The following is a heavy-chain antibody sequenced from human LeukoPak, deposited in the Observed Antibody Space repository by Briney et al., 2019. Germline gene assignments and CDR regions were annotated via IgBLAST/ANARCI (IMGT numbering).Heavy chain of an antibody. V-gene: IGHV4-30-4*01. D-gene: IGHD3-10*01. Sequence: PSETLSLTCTVSGGSISSCDYYWSWIRQPPGKGLEWIGYIYYSGSTYYNPSLKSRVTISVDTSKNQFSLKLSSVTAADTAVYYCAREGTMVRGVLDYWGQGTLVTVSS. CDR1: GGSISSCDYY. CDR2: IYYSGST. CDR3: AREGTMVRGVLDY. J-gene: IGHJ4*02.